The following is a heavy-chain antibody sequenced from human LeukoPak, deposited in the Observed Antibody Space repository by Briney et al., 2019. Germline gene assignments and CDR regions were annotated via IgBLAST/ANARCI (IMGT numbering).Heavy chain of an antibody. D-gene: IGHD6-13*01. J-gene: IGHJ4*02. CDR2: IYYTGTT. CDR3: ARRGGLPPYSSSWYFDY. CDR1: GGSISSSSYY. Sequence: PSETLSLTSTVSGGSISSSSYYWGWVRQPPGKGLEYIGSIYYTGTTYSNPSLKSRVTMSVDTSKNQFSLRLSSVTAADTAVDYCARRGGLPPYSSSWYFDYWGQGTLVTVSS. V-gene: IGHV4-39*01.